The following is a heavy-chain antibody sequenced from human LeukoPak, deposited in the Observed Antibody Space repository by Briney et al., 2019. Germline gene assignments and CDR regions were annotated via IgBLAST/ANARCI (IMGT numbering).Heavy chain of an antibody. J-gene: IGHJ6*03. Sequence: GGSLRLSCAASGFTFSTYGMHWVRQAPGKGLEWVAVIWYDGSNKYYADSVKGRFTISRDNSKNTLYLQMNSLRAEDTAVYYCAKYHYDSSGYYYYYYMDVWGKGTTVTVSS. CDR3: AKYHYDSSGYYYYYYMDV. D-gene: IGHD3-22*01. CDR1: GFTFSTYG. CDR2: IWYDGSNK. V-gene: IGHV3-33*06.